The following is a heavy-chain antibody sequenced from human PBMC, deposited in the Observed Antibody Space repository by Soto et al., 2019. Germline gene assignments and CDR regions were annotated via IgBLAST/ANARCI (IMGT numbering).Heavy chain of an antibody. D-gene: IGHD3-10*01. CDR2: INGDGSEE. V-gene: IGHV3-7*01. J-gene: IGHJ4*02. CDR3: AAGFPPDY. CDR1: GFRFSTFW. Sequence: EVQLVESGGFLVQPGGSWGVSCAASGFRFSTFWMNWVGQAPGKGLEWVANINGDGSEEYYVDSVRGRFTISRDNVKNSLFLQMNSLRAEDTAVYYCAAGFPPDYWGQGTLVTVSS.